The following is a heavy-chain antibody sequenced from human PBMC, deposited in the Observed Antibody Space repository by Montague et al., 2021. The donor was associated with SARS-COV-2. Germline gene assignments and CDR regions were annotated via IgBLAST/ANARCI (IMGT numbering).Heavy chain of an antibody. CDR1: GGSITRHY. D-gene: IGHD3-22*01. Sequence: SETLSLTCAVSGGSITRHYWSWIRQAPGKGLEWIGYLYYSGSTTYNPSLKSRVTIPVDTSKNQFSLRLSSVTAADTAVYYCARHYYDSTIGLDAFDIWGQGTMVTVSS. J-gene: IGHJ3*02. V-gene: IGHV4-59*11. CDR3: ARHYYDSTIGLDAFDI. CDR2: LYYSGST.